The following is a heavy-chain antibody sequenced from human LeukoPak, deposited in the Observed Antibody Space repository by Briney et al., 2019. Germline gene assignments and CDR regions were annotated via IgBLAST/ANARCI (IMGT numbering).Heavy chain of an antibody. CDR3: ATGVYSYGPFYYYYGMDV. D-gene: IGHD5-18*01. V-gene: IGHV1-8*01. J-gene: IGHJ6*02. CDR1: GYTFTSYD. Sequence: ASVKVSCKASGYTFTSYDINWVRQATGQGLEWMGWMNPNSGNTGYAQKFQGRVTMTRNTSISTAYMELSSLRSEDTAVYYCATGVYSYGPFYYYYGMDVWGQGTTVTVSS. CDR2: MNPNSGNT.